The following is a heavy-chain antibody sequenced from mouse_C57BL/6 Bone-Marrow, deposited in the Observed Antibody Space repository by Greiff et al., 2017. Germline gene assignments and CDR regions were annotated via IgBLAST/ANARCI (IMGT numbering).Heavy chain of an antibody. CDR1: GYTFTDYN. V-gene: IGHV1-18*01. CDR3: ARTPHYYGISYGAWFVY. J-gene: IGHJ3*01. CDR2: INPNNGGT. D-gene: IGHD1-1*01. Sequence: EVQLQQSGPELVKPGASVKIPCKASGYTFTDYNMDWVKQSHGKSLEWIGDINPNNGGTIYNQKFKGKATLTVDKSSSTAYMELPSLTSEDTAVYYCARTPHYYGISYGAWFVYWGQGTLVTVSA.